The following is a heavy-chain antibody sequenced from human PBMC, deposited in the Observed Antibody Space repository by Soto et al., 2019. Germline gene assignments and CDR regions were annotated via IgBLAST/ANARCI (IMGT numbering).Heavy chain of an antibody. CDR3: AKDRSSDYNYYHGMDV. CDR1: GFTFRNYG. J-gene: IGHJ6*02. V-gene: IGHV3-30*18. D-gene: IGHD2-21*02. Sequence: QVQLVESGGGVVQSGRSLRLSCAVSGFTFRNYGMHWVRQAPGKGLEWVAVISFDGREKHYVDSVKGRFSISSDNPKNTLYLQMNSLRAEDTALYCCAKDRSSDYNYYHGMDVWGQGPTVIVSS. CDR2: ISFDGREK.